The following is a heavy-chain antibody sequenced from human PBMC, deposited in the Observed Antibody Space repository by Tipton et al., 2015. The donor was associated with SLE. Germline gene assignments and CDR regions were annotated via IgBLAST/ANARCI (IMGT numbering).Heavy chain of an antibody. J-gene: IGHJ4*02. D-gene: IGHD3-3*01. CDR1: DGYINNNDWF. CDR3: AGSPGVTLFRVVTYFDL. Sequence: TLSLTCTVSDGYINNNDWFWAWIRQPPGEGLEWIGSVDYRGKTSYNPSLTGRVTTSIDASKKQVSLRLSSVTAADTAVYYCAGSPGVTLFRVVTYFDLWGQGILVTVSS. V-gene: IGHV4-39*07. CDR2: VDYRGKT.